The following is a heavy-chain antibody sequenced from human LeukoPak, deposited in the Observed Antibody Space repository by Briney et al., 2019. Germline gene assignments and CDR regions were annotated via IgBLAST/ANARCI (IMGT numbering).Heavy chain of an antibody. V-gene: IGHV4-4*07. Sequence: PSETLSLTCTVSGGPIYSYYWSWIRQPAGKGLEWIGRLYPGVSTNYNPSLKSRVTMSVATSKNQFAMKLSAVTAADTAVYYCARLKFYDSTGYSPGHYMDVWGKGTTVTVSS. CDR1: GGPIYSYY. J-gene: IGHJ6*03. D-gene: IGHD3-22*01. CDR3: ARLKFYDSTGYSPGHYMDV. CDR2: LYPGVST.